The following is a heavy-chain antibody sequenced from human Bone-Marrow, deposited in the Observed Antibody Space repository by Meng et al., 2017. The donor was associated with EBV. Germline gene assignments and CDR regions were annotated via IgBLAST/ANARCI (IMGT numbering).Heavy chain of an antibody. CDR2: VSHSGST. D-gene: IGHD6-19*01. V-gene: IGHV4-4*02. CDR1: GASISSGYW. CDR3: AASPGWWRLDY. Sequence: QVRLRESRPGLVKPSGPLSLTCAVSGASISSGYWWTWVRQPPGKGLEWIGEVSHSGSTNYNPSLKSRVTISLDKSENQFFLKVTSVTAADTAVYHCAASPGWWRLDYWGQGTLVTVSS. J-gene: IGHJ4*02.